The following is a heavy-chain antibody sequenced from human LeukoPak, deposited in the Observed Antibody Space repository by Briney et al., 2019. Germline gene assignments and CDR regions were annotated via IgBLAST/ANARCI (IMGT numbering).Heavy chain of an antibody. V-gene: IGHV3-23*01. CDR2: ISADSATT. Sequence: PGGSLRLSCAASGFNFGSYSMTWVRQAPGKGLEWVSVISADSATTFYADSVKGRSTISRDNAKNTVFLQMSSLRAEDTALYYCARKSASGNYPLDYWGQGTLVTVSS. CDR3: ARKSASGNYPLDY. J-gene: IGHJ4*02. D-gene: IGHD3-10*01. CDR1: GFNFGSYS.